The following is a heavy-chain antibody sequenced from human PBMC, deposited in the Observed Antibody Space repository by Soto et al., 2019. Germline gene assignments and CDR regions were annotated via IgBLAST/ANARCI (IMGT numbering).Heavy chain of an antibody. D-gene: IGHD5-12*01. J-gene: IGHJ4*02. CDR1: GGSLSGYY. Sequence: QVQLQQWGAGLLKPSETLSLNCAVTGGSLSGYYWSWIRQPPGKGLEWIGEVQDGGHTNYSPSPRGRVTISSDPSNNQFSLRLNSVTAADTGVYYCARGQEGVVATHWDQGSLVTVSS. CDR3: ARGQEGVVATH. V-gene: IGHV4-34*01. CDR2: VQDGGHT.